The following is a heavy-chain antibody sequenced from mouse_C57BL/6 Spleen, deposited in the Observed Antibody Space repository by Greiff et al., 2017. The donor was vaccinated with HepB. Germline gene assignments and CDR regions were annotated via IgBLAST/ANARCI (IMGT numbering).Heavy chain of an antibody. CDR1: GYTFTSYW. D-gene: IGHD2-14*01. J-gene: IGHJ1*03. Sequence: VKLQQPGAELVKPGASVKMSCKASGYTFTSYWITWVKQRPGQGLEWIGDIYPGSGSTNYNEKFKSKATLTVDTSSSTAYMQLSSLTSEDSAVYYCAREGIYWDDASLWYFDVWGTGTTVTVSS. CDR2: IYPGSGST. V-gene: IGHV1-55*01. CDR3: AREGIYWDDASLWYFDV.